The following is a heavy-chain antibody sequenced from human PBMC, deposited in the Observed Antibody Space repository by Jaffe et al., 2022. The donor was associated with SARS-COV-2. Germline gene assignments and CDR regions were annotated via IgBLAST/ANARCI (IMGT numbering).Heavy chain of an antibody. CDR3: ATSLRLHMITFGAPLEY. CDR1: GFTFSSYN. D-gene: IGHD3-16*01. V-gene: IGHV3-21*01. J-gene: IGHJ4*02. Sequence: EVQLVESGGGLVKPGGSLRLSCAASGFTFSSYNMNWVRQTPGKGLEWVSSITSGTSSISYADSVKGRFTISRDNSKNSLYLQMDSLRAEDTAVYYCATSLRLHMITFGAPLEYWGQGTLVTVSS. CDR2: ITSGTSSI.